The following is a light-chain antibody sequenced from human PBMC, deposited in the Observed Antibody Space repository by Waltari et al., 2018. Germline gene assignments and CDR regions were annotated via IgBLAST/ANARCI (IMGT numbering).Light chain of an antibody. Sequence: SYELTQPLSVSVALGQTATITCGGDDIGSKHVHWYQQRPGQAPVVVIYKDNNRPSGIPERFSGSNSGNAAILTISSAQAGDEADYYCQVWDIRTAVFGGGTKLTVL. CDR3: QVWDIRTAV. CDR1: DIGSKH. J-gene: IGLJ3*02. V-gene: IGLV3-9*01. CDR2: KDN.